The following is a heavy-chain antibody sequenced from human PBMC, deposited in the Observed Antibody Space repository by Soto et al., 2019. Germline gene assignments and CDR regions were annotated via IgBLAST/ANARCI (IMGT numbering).Heavy chain of an antibody. J-gene: IGHJ4*02. D-gene: IGHD3-3*01. CDR2: IYWDDDK. V-gene: IGHV2-5*02. CDR1: GFSLTTSGVG. CDR3: AHSVLRTVFGLVTTTAIYFDF. Sequence: QITLNESGPTQVKPRQTLTLTCTFSGFSLTTSGVGVGWIRQSPGKAPEWLALIYWDDDKRYSPSLKSRLTITKDTSKNQVVLTMADLDPADTATYDCAHSVLRTVFGLVTTTAIYFDFWGQGTPVAVSS.